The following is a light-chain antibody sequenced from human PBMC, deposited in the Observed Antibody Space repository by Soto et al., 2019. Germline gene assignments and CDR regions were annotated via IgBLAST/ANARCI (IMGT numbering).Light chain of an antibody. CDR3: QQYNNWPLYT. Sequence: EIVMTQSPATLSVSPGERATLSCRASQSIISTLAWYQQKPGQAPRLLIYGASIRTTGIPDRFSGSGSGTEFPLTLSSLQSEDFAIYYCQQYNNWPLYTFGQGTKLEIK. V-gene: IGKV3-15*01. CDR1: QSIIST. CDR2: GAS. J-gene: IGKJ2*01.